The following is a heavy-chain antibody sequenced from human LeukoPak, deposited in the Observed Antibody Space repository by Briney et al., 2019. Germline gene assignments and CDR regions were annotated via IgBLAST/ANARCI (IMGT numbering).Heavy chain of an antibody. V-gene: IGHV3-23*01. CDR2: ISGSGGST. J-gene: IGHJ6*02. CDR1: GFTFSSYA. CDR3: AKAYYDFWSGYPPDSYYYYGMDV. D-gene: IGHD3-3*01. Sequence: GGSLRLSCAASGFTFSSYAMSWVRQAPGKGLEWVSAISGSGGSTYYADSVKGRFTISRDNSKNTLYLQMNSLRAEDTAVYYCAKAYYDFWSGYPPDSYYYYGMDVWGQGTTVTVSS.